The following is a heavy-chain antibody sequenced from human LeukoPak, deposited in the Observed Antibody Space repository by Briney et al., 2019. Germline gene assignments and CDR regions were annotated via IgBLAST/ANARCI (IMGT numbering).Heavy chain of an antibody. CDR3: AKDGPMATQFDY. CDR2: IYGGGTT. CDR1: GFTVSSNY. Sequence: GGSLRLSCAASGFTVSSNYMSWARQAPGKGLEWVSVIYGGGTTYYADSVKGRFTISRDNSKNTLYLQMNSLRAEDTAVYYCAKDGPMATQFDYWGQGTLVTVSS. D-gene: IGHD5-24*01. J-gene: IGHJ4*02. V-gene: IGHV3-53*01.